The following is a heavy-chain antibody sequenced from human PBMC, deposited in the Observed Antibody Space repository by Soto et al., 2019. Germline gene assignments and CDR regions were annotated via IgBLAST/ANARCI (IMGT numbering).Heavy chain of an antibody. J-gene: IGHJ4*02. V-gene: IGHV3-30*18. Sequence: GESLKISCAASGFTFSDYAMHWVRQAPGKGLEWVAVVSHDGRNTHYADSVKGRLTISRDSSKNTVSLEMTSLRAEDTDVYYCAKGGRQWLVTSDFNYWGQGALVTVSS. CDR2: VSHDGRNT. D-gene: IGHD6-19*01. CDR3: AKGGRQWLVTSDFNY. CDR1: GFTFSDYA.